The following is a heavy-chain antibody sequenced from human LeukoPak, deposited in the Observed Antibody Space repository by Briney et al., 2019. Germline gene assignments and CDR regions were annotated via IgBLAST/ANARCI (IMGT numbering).Heavy chain of an antibody. Sequence: ASVKVSCKASGYTFTSYYMHWVRQAPGQGLEWRGITNPSGGSTSYAQKFQGRVTMTRDTSTSTVYMELSSLRSEDTAVYYCARWVEEDPLDDAFDIWGQGTMVTVSS. CDR1: GYTFTSYY. CDR2: TNPSGGST. D-gene: IGHD2-15*01. CDR3: ARWVEEDPLDDAFDI. J-gene: IGHJ3*02. V-gene: IGHV1-46*01.